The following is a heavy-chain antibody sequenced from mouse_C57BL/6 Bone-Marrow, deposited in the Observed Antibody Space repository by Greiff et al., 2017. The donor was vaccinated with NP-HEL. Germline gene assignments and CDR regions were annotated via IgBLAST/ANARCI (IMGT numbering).Heavy chain of an antibody. CDR2: INPNNGGT. J-gene: IGHJ1*03. Sequence: EVKLMESGPELVKPGASVKIPCKASGYTFTDYNMDWVKQSHGKSLEWIGDINPNNGGTIYNQKFKGKATLTVDKSSSTAYMELRSLTSEDTAVYYCARGRIGTKYFDVWGTGTTVTVSS. D-gene: IGHD1-3*01. CDR3: ARGRIGTKYFDV. V-gene: IGHV1-18*01. CDR1: GYTFTDYN.